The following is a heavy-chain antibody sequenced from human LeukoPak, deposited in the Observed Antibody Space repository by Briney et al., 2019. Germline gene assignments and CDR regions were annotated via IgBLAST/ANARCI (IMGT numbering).Heavy chain of an antibody. CDR1: GGSISSNSYY. D-gene: IGHD3-10*01. CDR3: ARTRYYYNSRSYGAPYYFDY. Sequence: SETLSLTCAVSGGSISSNSYYWGWLRQPPGKGLEWLGCIYYSGSTYYNPSLKSRVTISVDTSKNQFSLKLSSVTAADTAVYYCARTRYYYNSRSYGAPYYFDYWGQGTLVTVSS. J-gene: IGHJ4*02. V-gene: IGHV4-39*01. CDR2: IYYSGST.